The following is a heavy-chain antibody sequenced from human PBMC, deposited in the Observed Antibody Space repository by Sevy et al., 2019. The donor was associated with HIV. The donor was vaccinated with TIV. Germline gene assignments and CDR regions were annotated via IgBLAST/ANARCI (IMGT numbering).Heavy chain of an antibody. CDR3: ARDLGYESTGYLPLFDN. J-gene: IGHJ4*02. D-gene: IGHD3-22*01. V-gene: IGHV3-7*01. CDR1: GFTFSNSW. Sequence: GGSLRLSCVASGFTFSNSWMNWVRQAPGKGLEWVANINPGGTEEFYVDSVKGRFTISRDDSKNTLYLQMNSLRSEDTALYYCARDLGYESTGYLPLFDNWGQGTLVTVSS. CDR2: INPGGTEE.